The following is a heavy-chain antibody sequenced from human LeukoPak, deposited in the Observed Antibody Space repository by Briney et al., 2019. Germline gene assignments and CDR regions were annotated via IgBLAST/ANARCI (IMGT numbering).Heavy chain of an antibody. J-gene: IGHJ4*02. V-gene: IGHV3-30*02. CDR1: GFTFSGYA. D-gene: IGHD1-26*01. Sequence: GGSLRLSCAASGFTFSGYAMHWVRQAPGKGLEWVAFIRYDGSNKYYADPVKGRFTISRDNSKNTLYLQMNSLRAEDTAVYYCATLDVGATAYWGQGTLVTVSS. CDR2: IRYDGSNK. CDR3: ATLDVGATAY.